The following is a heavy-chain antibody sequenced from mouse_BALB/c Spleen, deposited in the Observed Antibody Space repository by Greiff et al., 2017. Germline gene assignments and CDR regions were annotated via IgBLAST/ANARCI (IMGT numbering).Heavy chain of an antibody. Sequence: DVKLVESGGGLVQPGGSLRLSCATSGFTFTDYYMSWVRQPPGKALEWLGFIRNKANGYTTEYSASVKGRFTISRDNSQSILYLQMNTLRAEDSATYYCARGAAAWFAYWGQGTLVTVSA. CDR2: IRNKANGYTT. J-gene: IGHJ3*01. CDR1: GFTFTDYY. V-gene: IGHV7-3*02. CDR3: ARGAAAWFAY. D-gene: IGHD3-3*01.